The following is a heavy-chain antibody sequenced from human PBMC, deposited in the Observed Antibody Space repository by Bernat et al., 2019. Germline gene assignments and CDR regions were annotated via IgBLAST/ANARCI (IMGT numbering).Heavy chain of an antibody. D-gene: IGHD1-26*01. J-gene: IGHJ4*02. V-gene: IGHV4-59*01. CDR2: IYYSGST. Sequence: QVQLQESGPGLVKPSETLSLTCTVSGGSISSYYWSWIRQPPGKGLEWIGYIYYSGSTNYNPSLKSRVTIAIDTCKNPVPLKLGSVAASDTAVDYCAGGNLGATDYWGQGTLVTVSS. CDR1: GGSISSYY. CDR3: AGGNLGATDY.